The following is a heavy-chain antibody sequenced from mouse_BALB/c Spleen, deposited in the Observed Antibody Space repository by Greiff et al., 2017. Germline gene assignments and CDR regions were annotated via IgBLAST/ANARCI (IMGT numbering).Heavy chain of an antibody. CDR3: ARSWDYGSRVYAMDY. D-gene: IGHD1-1*01. Sequence: QVQLQQSGPELVRPGVSVKISCKGSGYTFTDYAMHWVKQSHAKSLEWIGVISTYYGNTNYNQKFKGKATMTVDKSSSTAYMELARLTSEDSAVYYCARSWDYGSRVYAMDYWGQGTSVTVSS. CDR2: ISTYYGNT. V-gene: IGHV1-67*01. CDR1: GYTFTDYA. J-gene: IGHJ4*01.